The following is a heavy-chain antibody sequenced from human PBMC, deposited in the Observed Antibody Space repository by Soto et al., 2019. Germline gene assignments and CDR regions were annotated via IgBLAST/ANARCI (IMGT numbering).Heavy chain of an antibody. CDR3: ARGHITGTTYYYYGMDV. V-gene: IGHV1-69*13. CDR1: GGTFSSYA. CDR2: IIPIFGTA. Sequence: SVKVSCKASGGTFSSYAISWVRQDPGQGLEWMGGIIPIFGTANYAQKFQGRVTITADESTSTAYMELSSLRSEDTAVYYCARGHITGTTYYYYGMDVWGQGTTVTVSS. D-gene: IGHD1-20*01. J-gene: IGHJ6*02.